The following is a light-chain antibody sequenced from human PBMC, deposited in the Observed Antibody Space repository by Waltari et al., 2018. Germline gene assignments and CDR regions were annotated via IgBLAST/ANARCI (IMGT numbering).Light chain of an antibody. J-gene: IGKJ2*01. CDR2: GAS. Sequence: EIVMTQSPATLSVSPGEGVTLSCRASQSVSGNLAWYQQSPGQAPRLLIYGASTRATGIPARFSGSGSGTEFTLTISSLQSEDFAVYYCHQYDHWPTFTFGQGTKLEI. V-gene: IGKV3-15*01. CDR3: HQYDHWPTFT. CDR1: QSVSGN.